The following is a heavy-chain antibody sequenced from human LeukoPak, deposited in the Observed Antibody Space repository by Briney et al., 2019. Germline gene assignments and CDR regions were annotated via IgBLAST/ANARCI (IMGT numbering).Heavy chain of an antibody. CDR3: ARGVGATRGTFTASDC. V-gene: IGHV1-2*02. D-gene: IGHD1-26*01. CDR2: INPNSGGT. J-gene: IGHJ4*02. Sequence: ASVKVSCKASGYTFTGYYMHWVRQAPGQGLEWMGWINPNSGGTNFAQKFQGRVTMTRDTSISTAYMELSRLRSDDTAVFYCARGVGATRGTFTASDCWGQGTLVTVSS. CDR1: GYTFTGYY.